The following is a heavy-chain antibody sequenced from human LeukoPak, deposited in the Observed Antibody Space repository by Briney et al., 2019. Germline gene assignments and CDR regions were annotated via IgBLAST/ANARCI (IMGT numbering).Heavy chain of an antibody. Sequence: GGSLRLSCAASGNYRMHWVRQAPGKGLVWVSHINGDGSWTTYADSVKGRFTISKDNAKNTVYLQMNNLRAEDTAVYYCVSFYETYWGRGTLVTVSS. CDR3: VSFYETY. J-gene: IGHJ4*02. D-gene: IGHD2-2*01. CDR1: GNYR. CDR2: INGDGSWT. V-gene: IGHV3-74*01.